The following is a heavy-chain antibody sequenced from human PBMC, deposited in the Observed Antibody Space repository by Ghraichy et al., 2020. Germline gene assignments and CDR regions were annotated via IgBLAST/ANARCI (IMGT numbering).Heavy chain of an antibody. CDR3: ARHVHFGTYPDYFDP. V-gene: IGHV4-39*01. Sequence: SETLSLTFTVSGASISGSRDYWGWIRQPPGKGLELIGSIHYSGTTYYNSSLASRVTISVDTSKNQFSLRVNFVAAADTAVYYCARHVHFGTYPDYFDPWGRGTLVTVSS. D-gene: IGHD4-11*01. J-gene: IGHJ5*02. CDR1: GASISGSRDY. CDR2: IHYSGTT.